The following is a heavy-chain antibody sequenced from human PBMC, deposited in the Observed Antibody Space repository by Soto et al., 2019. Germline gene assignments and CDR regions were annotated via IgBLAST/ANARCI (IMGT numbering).Heavy chain of an antibody. CDR1: GFTFSSYA. CDR3: ARDPMGRDYGSGSYYFDY. D-gene: IGHD3-10*01. V-gene: IGHV3-30-3*01. J-gene: IGHJ4*02. CDR2: ISYDGSNK. Sequence: QVQLVESGGGVVQPGRSLRLSCAASGFTFSSYAMHWVRQAPGKGLEWVAVISYDGSNKYYADSVKGRFTISRDNSKNTLYLQMNSLRAEDTAVYYCARDPMGRDYGSGSYYFDYWGQGTLVTVSS.